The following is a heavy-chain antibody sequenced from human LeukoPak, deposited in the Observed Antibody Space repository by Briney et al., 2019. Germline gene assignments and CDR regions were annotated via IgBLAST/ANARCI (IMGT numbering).Heavy chain of an antibody. CDR1: GGSLSGYY. CDR3: ARGREDDILTGYSFDY. J-gene: IGHJ4*02. V-gene: IGHV4-34*01. D-gene: IGHD3-9*01. CDR2: INHSGST. Sequence: SETLSLTCAVYGGSLSGYYWSWIRQPPGKGLEWIAEINHSGSTNYNPSLKSRVTISVDTSKNQFSLKLSSVTAADTAVYYCARGREDDILTGYSFDYWGQGTLVTVSS.